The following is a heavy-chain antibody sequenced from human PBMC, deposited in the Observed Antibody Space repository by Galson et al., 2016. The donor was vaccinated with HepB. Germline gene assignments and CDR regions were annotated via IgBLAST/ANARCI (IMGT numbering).Heavy chain of an antibody. D-gene: IGHD3-16*02. CDR3: ARDESGNYRNDGWFDP. CDR2: SHYTGST. CDR1: GGSLSRYY. V-gene: IGHV4-59*01. Sequence: ETLSLTCTVSGGSLSRYYWSWIRQPPGKGLEWLGYSHYTGSTTYQSSLKGRVTISVDMSKNLFSLKLSSVTAADTAVYYCARDESGNYRNDGWFDPWGQGAQVLVSS. J-gene: IGHJ5*02.